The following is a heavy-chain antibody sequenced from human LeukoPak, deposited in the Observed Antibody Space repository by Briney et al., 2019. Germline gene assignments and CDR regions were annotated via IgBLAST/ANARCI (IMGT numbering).Heavy chain of an antibody. CDR1: GFTFANYN. V-gene: IGHV3-48*01. J-gene: IGHJ6*02. Sequence: GESLRLSCAASGFTFANYNFNWVRQAPGKGLEWVSYISSTSSTIYYADSMKGRSTISRDNAKNSLYLQMNSLRAEDTAVYYCARDPPRGMDVWGQGTTVTVSS. CDR2: ISSTSSTI. CDR3: ARDPPRGMDV.